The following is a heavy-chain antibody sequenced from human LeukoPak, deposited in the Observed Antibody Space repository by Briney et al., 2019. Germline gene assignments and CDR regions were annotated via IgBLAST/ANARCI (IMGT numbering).Heavy chain of an antibody. J-gene: IGHJ4*02. D-gene: IGHD5-18*01. CDR1: GDTFISYY. CDR3: ARVTGYSYGYRWDY. CDR2: INPSGGYT. Sequence: ASVKVSCKESGDTFISYYMHWVRQAPGQGLESMGIINPSGGYTNYAQKFQGRVTMTRDTSTSTVYMELSSLRSEDTAVYYCARVTGYSYGYRWDYWGQGTLVTVSS. V-gene: IGHV1-46*01.